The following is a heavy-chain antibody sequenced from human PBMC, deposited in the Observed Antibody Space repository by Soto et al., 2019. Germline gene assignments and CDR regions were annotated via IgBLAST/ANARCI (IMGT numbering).Heavy chain of an antibody. Sequence: QVQLVQSEAEVKKPGASLKVSCRASGYNFANYGISWVRQAPGQGLERMGWISAHNGDTKYAQKVQGRVTMTADTSTSTAYMEMWSLRSDDTAVYYCARDAAYNDFWGGVMELYSYNMDVWGQGTTVTV. V-gene: IGHV1-18*01. CDR3: ARDAAYNDFWGGVMELYSYNMDV. CDR2: ISAHNGDT. CDR1: GYNFANYG. J-gene: IGHJ6*02. D-gene: IGHD3-3*01.